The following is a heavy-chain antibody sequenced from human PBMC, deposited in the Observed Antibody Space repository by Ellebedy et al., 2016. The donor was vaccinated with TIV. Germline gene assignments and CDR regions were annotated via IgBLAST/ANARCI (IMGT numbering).Heavy chain of an antibody. J-gene: IGHJ6*03. V-gene: IGHV4-34*01. CDR3: ARGGREWLLGYYYYMDV. D-gene: IGHD3-3*01. CDR2: INHSGST. CDR1: GGSFSGYY. Sequence: GSLRLXXAVYGGSFSGYYWSWTRQPPGKGLEWIGEINHSGSTNYNPSLKSRVTISVDTSKNQFSLKLSSVTAADTAVYYCARGGREWLLGYYYYMDVWGKGTTVTVSS.